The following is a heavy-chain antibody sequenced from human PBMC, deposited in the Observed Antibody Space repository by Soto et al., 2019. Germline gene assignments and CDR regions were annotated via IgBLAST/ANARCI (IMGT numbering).Heavy chain of an antibody. V-gene: IGHV1-69*12. CDR3: AVRAYCGGDCYSLVHAFDI. D-gene: IGHD2-21*02. CDR1: GGTFSSYA. CDR2: IIPIFGTA. Sequence: QVQLVQSGAEVKKPGSSVKVSCKASGGTFSSYAISWVRQAPGQGLEWMGGIIPIFGTANYAQKFQGRVTITADESTSTAYMELSSLRSEDTAVYYCAVRAYCGGDCYSLVHAFDIWGQGTMVTVSS. J-gene: IGHJ3*02.